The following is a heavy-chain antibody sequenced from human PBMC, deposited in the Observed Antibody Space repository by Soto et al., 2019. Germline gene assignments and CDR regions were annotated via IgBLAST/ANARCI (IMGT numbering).Heavy chain of an antibody. J-gene: IGHJ4*02. Sequence: SETLSLTCTVSGGSISSDDYYWSWIRQPPGKGLEWIGYIYYSGSTYYNPSLKSRVTISVDTSKNQFSLKLSSVTAADTAVYYCARQRRGLYTYGERGIDYWGQGTLVTVSS. CDR3: ARQRRGLYTYGERGIDY. CDR2: IYYSGST. D-gene: IGHD5-18*01. V-gene: IGHV4-30-4*01. CDR1: GGSISSDDYY.